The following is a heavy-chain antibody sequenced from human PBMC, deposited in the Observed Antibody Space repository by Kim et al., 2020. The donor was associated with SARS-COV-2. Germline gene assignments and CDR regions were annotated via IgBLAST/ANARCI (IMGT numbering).Heavy chain of an antibody. CDR3: AALEWAEAPWGI. Sequence: YVESAKGRFTMSRDTATKSFSLQMNSLRTEDTAIYYCAALEWAEAPWGIWGQGTQVTVSS. J-gene: IGHJ4*02. V-gene: IGHV3-7*01. D-gene: IGHD1-26*01.